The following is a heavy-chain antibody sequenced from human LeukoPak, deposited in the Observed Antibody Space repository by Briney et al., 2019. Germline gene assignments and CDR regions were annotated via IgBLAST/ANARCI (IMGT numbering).Heavy chain of an antibody. J-gene: IGHJ3*02. CDR3: ATTFLYYYDSSGQFDI. Sequence: SETLFLTCTVSGGSISSYYWSWIRQPPGKGLEWIGYIYYSGSTYYNPSLKSRVTISVDTSKNQFSLKLSSVTAADTAVYYCATTFLYYYDSSGQFDIWGQGTMVTVSS. CDR2: IYYSGST. D-gene: IGHD3-22*01. V-gene: IGHV4-59*08. CDR1: GGSISSYY.